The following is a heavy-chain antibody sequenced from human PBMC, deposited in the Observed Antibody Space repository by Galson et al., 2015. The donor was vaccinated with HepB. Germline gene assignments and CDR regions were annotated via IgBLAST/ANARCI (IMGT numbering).Heavy chain of an antibody. CDR2: IWYDGSKK. J-gene: IGHJ6*03. V-gene: IGHV3-33*01. CDR3: ARDPEESIGAGGVQYYYYYMDV. D-gene: IGHD6-13*01. CDR1: GFTFSSYG. Sequence: SLRLSCAASGFTFSSYGMHWVRQAPGKGLEWVAVIWYDGSKKYYADSVKGRFTISRDSSKNTLYLQMNSLRAEDTAVYYCARDPEESIGAGGVQYYYYYMDVWGKGTTVTVSS.